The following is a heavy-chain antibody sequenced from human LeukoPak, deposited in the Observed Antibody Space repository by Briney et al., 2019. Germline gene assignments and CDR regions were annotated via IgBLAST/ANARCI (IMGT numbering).Heavy chain of an antibody. Sequence: GGSLRLSCVASGFTFSGYSMGWVRQAPGRGLEWVSFVWPKNDKTYYADSVRGRFTISRDNSKNTLYLQMNSLRAEDTAVYYCAKDVRDSSYFDYWGQGTLVTVSS. CDR1: GFTFSGYS. J-gene: IGHJ4*02. CDR3: AKDVRDSSYFDY. CDR2: VWPKNDKT. V-gene: IGHV3-23*01. D-gene: IGHD3-22*01.